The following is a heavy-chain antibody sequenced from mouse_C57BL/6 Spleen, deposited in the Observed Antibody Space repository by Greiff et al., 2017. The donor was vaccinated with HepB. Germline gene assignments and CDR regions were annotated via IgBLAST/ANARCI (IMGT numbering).Heavy chain of an antibody. CDR2: ISYDGSN. CDR1: GYSITSGYY. J-gene: IGHJ3*01. V-gene: IGHV3-6*01. CDR3: ARPLDYGNSFAY. D-gene: IGHD2-1*01. Sequence: DVKLQESGPGLVKPSQSLSLTCSVTGYSITSGYYWNWIRQFPGNKLEWMGYISYDGSNNYNPSLKNRISITRDTSKNQFFLKLNSVTTEDTATYYCARPLDYGNSFAYWGQGTLVTVSA.